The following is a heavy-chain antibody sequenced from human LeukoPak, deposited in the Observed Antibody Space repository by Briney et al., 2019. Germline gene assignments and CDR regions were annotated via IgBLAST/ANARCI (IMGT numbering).Heavy chain of an antibody. CDR2: IIPIFGTA. J-gene: IGHJ1*01. V-gene: IGHV1-69*05. Sequence: GASVKVSCKASGGTFSSYAISRVRQAPGQGLEWMGGIIPIFGTANYAQKFQGRVTITTDESTSTAYMELSSLRSEDTAVYYCARADYYDSSGYYSLYFQHWGQGTLVTVSS. CDR1: GGTFSSYA. D-gene: IGHD3-22*01. CDR3: ARADYYDSSGYYSLYFQH.